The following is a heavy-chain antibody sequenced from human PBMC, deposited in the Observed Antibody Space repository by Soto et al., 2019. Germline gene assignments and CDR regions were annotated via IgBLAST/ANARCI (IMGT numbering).Heavy chain of an antibody. V-gene: IGHV3-21*06. CDR2: ISSSSIYT. J-gene: IGHJ6*03. D-gene: IGHD2-15*01. CDR3: ARDFKDSQYYYYCMEV. Sequence: EVQLVESGGGLVKPGGSLRLSCVVSGLTFSSYSMNWVRQAPGKGLEWVSSISSSSIYTYYADSVKGRFPISRDNAKNSVYLQMNSLRAEDTAVYYCARDFKDSQYYYYCMEVWGKGTTVTVSS. CDR1: GLTFSSYS.